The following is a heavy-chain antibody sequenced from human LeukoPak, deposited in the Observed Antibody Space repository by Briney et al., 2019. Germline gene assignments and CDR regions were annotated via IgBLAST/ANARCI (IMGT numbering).Heavy chain of an antibody. Sequence: PGGSRRLYSAASGFTFGTFMMHRFRQAPGKGPEWVALISADESNEYYADSVKGRLAISRDNSKNTVYLQMNSLRTEDTAVYHCAKDLATSYYAGGQRYYFCYWGTVTLVTVSS. V-gene: IGHV3-30*09. J-gene: IGHJ4*01. D-gene: IGHD3-10*01. CDR2: ISADESNE. CDR1: GFTFGTFM. CDR3: AKDLATSYYAGGQRYYFCY.